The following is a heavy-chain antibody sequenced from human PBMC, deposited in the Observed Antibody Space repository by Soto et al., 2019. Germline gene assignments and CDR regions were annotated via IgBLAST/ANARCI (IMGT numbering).Heavy chain of an antibody. CDR1: GGSISSGGYS. J-gene: IGHJ4*02. CDR2: IYHSGRT. D-gene: IGHD6-19*01. Sequence: QLQLQESGSGLVKPSQTLSLTCAVSGGSISSGGYSWSWIRQPPGKGLEWIGYIYHSGRTYYNPSLKGRVTISVVRSKNQFSLKLSSVTAADTAGYYCASAGGLRAVAADCWGQGTLVTVSS. V-gene: IGHV4-30-2*01. CDR3: ASAGGLRAVAADC.